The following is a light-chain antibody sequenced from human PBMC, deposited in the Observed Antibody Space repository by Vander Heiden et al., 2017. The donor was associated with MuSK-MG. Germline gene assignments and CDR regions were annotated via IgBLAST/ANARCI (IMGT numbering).Light chain of an antibody. CDR2: DSI. Sequence: EVVLTQSPGTLTLSPGERATLSCRASQTVSYTHLGWYQERPGQPPRLLIYDSIRRAAGIPDRFSASESGTDFTLTISRLEPEDFAVYYCQQYSGSSYTFGQGTSLEIK. CDR1: QTVSYTH. CDR3: QQYSGSSYT. V-gene: IGKV3-20*01. J-gene: IGKJ2*01.